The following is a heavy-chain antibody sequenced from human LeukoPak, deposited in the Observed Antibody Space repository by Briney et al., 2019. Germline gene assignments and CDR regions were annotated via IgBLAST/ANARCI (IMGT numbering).Heavy chain of an antibody. D-gene: IGHD6-13*01. V-gene: IGHV3-48*04. CDR2: ISSSSSTI. CDR1: GFTFSSYS. J-gene: IGHJ4*02. Sequence: PGGSLRLSCAASGFTFSSYSMNWVRQAPGKGLEWVSYISSSSSTIYYADSVKGRFTISRDNAKISLYLQMNSLRAEDTAVYYCARDRAAAAGPAYFDYWGQGTLVTVSS. CDR3: ARDRAAAAGPAYFDY.